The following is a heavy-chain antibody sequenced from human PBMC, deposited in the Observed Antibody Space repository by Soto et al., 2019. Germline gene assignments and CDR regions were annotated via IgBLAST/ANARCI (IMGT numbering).Heavy chain of an antibody. CDR1: GFTFSSYS. CDR3: ARDRCTNGLCYYYYYYMDV. D-gene: IGHD2-8*01. J-gene: IGHJ6*03. Sequence: EVQLVESGGGLVKPGGSLRLSCAASGFTFSSYSMNWVRQAPGKGLEWVSSISSSSSYIYYADSVKGRFTISRDNAKNSLYLQMNSLRAEDTAVYYCARDRCTNGLCYYYYYYMDVWGKGTTVTVSS. CDR2: ISSSSSYI. V-gene: IGHV3-21*01.